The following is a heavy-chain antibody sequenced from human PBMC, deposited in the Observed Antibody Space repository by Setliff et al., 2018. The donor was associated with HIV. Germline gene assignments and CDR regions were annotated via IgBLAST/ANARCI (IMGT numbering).Heavy chain of an antibody. CDR2: ISAYNGNT. V-gene: IGHV1-18*01. CDR1: GYSFINYG. D-gene: IGHD5-12*01. CDR3: ARGTGYSGYDSSDAFDI. Sequence: GASVKVSCKASGYSFINYGISWVRQAPGQGLEWMGWISAYNGNTNYAPRLLGRVTMTTDTSTSTAYMELRSLRADDTAVYYCARGTGYSGYDSSDAFDIWGQGTMVTVSS. J-gene: IGHJ3*02.